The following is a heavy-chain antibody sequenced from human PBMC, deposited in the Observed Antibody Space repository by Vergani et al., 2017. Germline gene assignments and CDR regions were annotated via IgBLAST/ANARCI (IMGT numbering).Heavy chain of an antibody. CDR3: ARGGGGGAFDI. CDR2: INHSGST. D-gene: IGHD3-16*01. Sequence: QVQLQQWGAGLLKPSETLSLTCAVYGGSFSGYYWSWIRQPPGKGLEWIGEINHSGSTNYNPSLKSRVTISVDTSKNQFSLKLSSVTAADTAVYYCARGGGGGAFDIWGQGTMVTVSS. V-gene: IGHV4-34*01. CDR1: GGSFSGYY. J-gene: IGHJ3*02.